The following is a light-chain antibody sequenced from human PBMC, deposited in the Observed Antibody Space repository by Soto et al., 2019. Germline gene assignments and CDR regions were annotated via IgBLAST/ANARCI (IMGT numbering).Light chain of an antibody. CDR1: QDINSW. V-gene: IGKV1D-16*01. CDR2: AAS. Sequence: DVQMTQSPSSLSASVGDRVTITCRASQDINSWLAWSQQNPGNAPKSLIYAASSLQTGVPSRFSGSASGTDFTLPISNLQPEDSATYYRQQYNTYPLTFGGGTKVESK. CDR3: QQYNTYPLT. J-gene: IGKJ4*01.